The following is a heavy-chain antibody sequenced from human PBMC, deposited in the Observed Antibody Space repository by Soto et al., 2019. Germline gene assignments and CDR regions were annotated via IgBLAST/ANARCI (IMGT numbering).Heavy chain of an antibody. V-gene: IGHV3-23*04. CDR1: GFTFRTYT. J-gene: IGHJ4*02. CDR3: AKDRQPDGYWPFDH. Sequence: EVQLVESGGGLVQPGGSLRLSCVASGFTFRTYTMSWVRQAPGQGLEWLSGIYGGGDGISYADSVEGRFTISRDNSRNTLYLQMNSLRSDDTAIYYCAKDRQPDGYWPFDHWGRGTLIIVSS. CDR2: IYGGGDGI. D-gene: IGHD3-22*01.